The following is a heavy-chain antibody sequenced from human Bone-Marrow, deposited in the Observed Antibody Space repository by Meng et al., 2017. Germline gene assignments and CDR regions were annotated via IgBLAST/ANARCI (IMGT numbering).Heavy chain of an antibody. J-gene: IGHJ4*02. D-gene: IGHD1-20*01. CDR3: ARDSFYNWHDAGKFDY. V-gene: IGHV3-21*01. CDR2: ISSSSSYI. Sequence: GESLKISCAASGFTFSSYSMNWVRQAPGKGLEWVSSISSSSSYIYYADSVKGRFTISRDNAKNSLYLQMNSLRAEDTAVYYCARDSFYNWHDAGKFDYWGQGTLVTVSS. CDR1: GFTFSSYS.